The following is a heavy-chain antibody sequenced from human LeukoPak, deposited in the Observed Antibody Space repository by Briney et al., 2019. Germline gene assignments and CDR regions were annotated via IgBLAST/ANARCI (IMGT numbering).Heavy chain of an antibody. J-gene: IGHJ5*02. D-gene: IGHD3-9*01. Sequence: SVKVSCKASGGTFSSYAISWVRQAPGQGLEWMGGIIPIFGTANYAQKFQGRVTITADKSTSTAYMELNSLRAEDTAVYYCARAGGVTYDILTGYLGSWGQGTLVTVSS. CDR1: GGTFSSYA. CDR3: ARAGGVTYDILTGYLGS. V-gene: IGHV1-69*06. CDR2: IIPIFGTA.